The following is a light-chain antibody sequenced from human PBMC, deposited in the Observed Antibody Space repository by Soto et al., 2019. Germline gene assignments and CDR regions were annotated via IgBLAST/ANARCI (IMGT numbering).Light chain of an antibody. Sequence: QLVLTQPPSVSGAPGQRVTISCTGSSSNIGAGYDVHWYQQLPGTAPKLLISGDNNRPSGVPDRFSGSKSGTSASLAITGLQAEDEADYYCQSYDSSLSGDVVFGGGTKLTVL. CDR2: GDN. V-gene: IGLV1-40*01. CDR1: SSNIGAGYD. CDR3: QSYDSSLSGDVV. J-gene: IGLJ2*01.